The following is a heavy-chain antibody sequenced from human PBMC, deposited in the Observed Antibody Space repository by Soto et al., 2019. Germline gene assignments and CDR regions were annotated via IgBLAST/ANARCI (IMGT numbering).Heavy chain of an antibody. CDR2: IKEDGSEK. Sequence: PXASLGLSCAASGFTFSTYWMSWVRQAPGKGLEWVANIKEDGSEKYYVDSVEGRFTISRDNAKNSLYLQMTSLRAEDTALYYCARGWGYFDSSGFPYLYAMDVWGQGTTVTVSS. V-gene: IGHV3-7*01. J-gene: IGHJ6*02. D-gene: IGHD3-22*01. CDR3: ARGWGYFDSSGFPYLYAMDV. CDR1: GFTFSTYW.